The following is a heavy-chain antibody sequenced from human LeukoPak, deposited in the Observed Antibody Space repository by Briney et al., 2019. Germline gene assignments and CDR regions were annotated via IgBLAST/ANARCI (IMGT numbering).Heavy chain of an antibody. D-gene: IGHD3-3*01. V-gene: IGHV3-30*18. Sequence: PGGSLRLSCAASGFTFSSYGMHWVRQAPGKGLEWVAVISYDGSNKYYADSVKGRFTISRDNSKNTLYLQMNSLRAEDTAVYYCAKAFYDFWSGGRYFMDVWGQGTTVTVSS. CDR3: AKAFYDFWSGGRYFMDV. J-gene: IGHJ6*02. CDR2: ISYDGSNK. CDR1: GFTFSSYG.